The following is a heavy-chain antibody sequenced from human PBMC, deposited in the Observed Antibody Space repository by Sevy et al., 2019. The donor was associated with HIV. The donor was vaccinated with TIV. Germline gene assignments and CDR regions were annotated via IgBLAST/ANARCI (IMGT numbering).Heavy chain of an antibody. J-gene: IGHJ5*02. CDR3: AKDEVVIVFGNWFDP. D-gene: IGHD3-22*01. CDR2: ISYDGSNK. Sequence: GGSLRLSCAASGFTFSSYGMHWVRQAPGKGLEWVAVISYDGSNKYYADSVKGRFTISRDNSKNTLYLQMNSLRAEDTAVYYLAKDEVVIVFGNWFDPWGQGTLVTVSS. V-gene: IGHV3-30*18. CDR1: GFTFSSYG.